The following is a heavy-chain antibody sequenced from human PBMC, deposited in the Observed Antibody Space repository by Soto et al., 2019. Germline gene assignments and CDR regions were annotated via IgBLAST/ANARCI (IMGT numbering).Heavy chain of an antibody. CDR2: ISHDGNNE. CDR3: AKSAGSNAYYPNDY. D-gene: IGHD3-16*01. CDR1: GFTFSSYT. J-gene: IGHJ4*02. Sequence: GGSLRLSCAASGFTFSSYTIHWVRQAPGKGLEWVAVISHDGNNEYYADSVKGRFTISRDNSKNTLSLQMNSLRAEDAAVYYCAKSAGSNAYYPNDYWGQGTLVTVSS. V-gene: IGHV3-30*04.